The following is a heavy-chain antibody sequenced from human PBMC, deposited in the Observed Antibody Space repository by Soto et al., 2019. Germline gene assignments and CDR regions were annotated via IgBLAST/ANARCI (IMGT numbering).Heavy chain of an antibody. V-gene: IGHV3-23*01. CDR2: ISGGGDTT. Sequence: EVQLLESGGGLVQPGGSLRLSCAASGFTFNSYAMSWVRQAPGKGLEWVSAISGGGDTTSYADSVKGRFTISRDGSKNTLYLQMNSLRAEETALYSCAKGGGGSRCLTPRIDFWGQGTLVTVSS. CDR3: AKGGGGSRCLTPRIDF. CDR1: GFTFNSYA. D-gene: IGHD3-10*01. J-gene: IGHJ4*02.